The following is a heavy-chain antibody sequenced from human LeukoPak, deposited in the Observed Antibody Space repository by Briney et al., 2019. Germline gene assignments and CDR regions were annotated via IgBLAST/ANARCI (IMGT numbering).Heavy chain of an antibody. CDR2: VWDNGINK. D-gene: IGHD3-16*01. Sequence: GRSLTLSCAASGFTFSRYGMHWVRQAPGKGLEWVAVVWDNGINKFYADSMKGRFTISRDNSKHTLSLHMNSLRAEDTAVYYCVKEPAPYILGDAWGKGTTVTVSS. J-gene: IGHJ6*04. CDR1: GFTFSRYG. CDR3: VKEPAPYILGDA. V-gene: IGHV3-33*06.